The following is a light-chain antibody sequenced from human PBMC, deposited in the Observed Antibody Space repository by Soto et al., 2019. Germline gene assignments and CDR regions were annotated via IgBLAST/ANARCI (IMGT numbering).Light chain of an antibody. CDR2: GAS. J-gene: IGKJ1*01. V-gene: IGKV3-20*01. CDR1: QSVTSSY. Sequence: EIVLTQSPGTLSLSPGERATLSCRASQSVTSSYLTWYQQKPGQAPRLLIYGASSRAAGIPDRFSGSGSGTDFTLTINRLEPEDFAVYYCQQYGTSLSWTFGQGTKADIK. CDR3: QQYGTSLSWT.